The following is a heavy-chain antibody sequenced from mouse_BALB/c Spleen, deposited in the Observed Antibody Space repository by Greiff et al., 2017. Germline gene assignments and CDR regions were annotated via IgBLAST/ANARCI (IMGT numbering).Heavy chain of an antibody. J-gene: IGHJ3*01. D-gene: IGHD2-10*02. Sequence: DVHLVESGGGLVQPGGSLKLSCAASGFTFSSYGMSWVRQTPDKRLELVATINSNGGSTYYPDSVKGRFTISRDNAKNTLYLQMSSLKSEDTAMYYCARDKKYGPFAYWGQGTLVTVSA. CDR2: INSNGGST. V-gene: IGHV5-6-3*01. CDR3: ARDKKYGPFAY. CDR1: GFTFSSYG.